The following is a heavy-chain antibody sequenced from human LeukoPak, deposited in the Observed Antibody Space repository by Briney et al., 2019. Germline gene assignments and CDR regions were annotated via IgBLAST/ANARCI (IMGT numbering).Heavy chain of an antibody. CDR2: ISGSRGTT. Sequence: GGSLRLSCAASGFTFSRYAMSWVRQAPGKGLEWVSVISGSRGTTYYADSVKGRFTISRDNSKNTLYLQMSSLRAEDTAVYCCAREGDDNWFDPWGQGTLVTVSS. CDR3: AREGDDNWFDP. D-gene: IGHD3-10*01. CDR1: GFTFSRYA. J-gene: IGHJ5*02. V-gene: IGHV3-23*01.